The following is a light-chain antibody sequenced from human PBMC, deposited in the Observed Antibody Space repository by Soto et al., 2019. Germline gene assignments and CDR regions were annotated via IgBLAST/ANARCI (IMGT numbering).Light chain of an antibody. CDR2: DAS. J-gene: IGKJ1*01. Sequence: DIQMTQSPSTLSASVGDRVTITCRASQSISSWLAWYQQKPGKAPKLLIYDASSLEGGVPSRFSGSGSGTEFTLTISSLQADDFATYYCQQYNSYAWTFGQGTKVEIK. CDR1: QSISSW. CDR3: QQYNSYAWT. V-gene: IGKV1-5*01.